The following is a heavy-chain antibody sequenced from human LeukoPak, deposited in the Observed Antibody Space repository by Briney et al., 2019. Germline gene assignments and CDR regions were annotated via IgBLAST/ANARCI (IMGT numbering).Heavy chain of an antibody. CDR2: IYHSGST. D-gene: IGHD3-22*01. V-gene: IGHV4-38-2*01. CDR3: ARLAAKGYDSSGYLDY. CDR1: GYSISSGYY. J-gene: IGHJ4*02. Sequence: PSETLSLTCAVSGYSISSGYYWGWIRQPPGKGLEWIGSIYHSGSTYYNPSLKSRVTISVDTSKNQFSLKLSSVTAADTAVYYCARLAAKGYDSSGYLDYWGQGTLVTVSS.